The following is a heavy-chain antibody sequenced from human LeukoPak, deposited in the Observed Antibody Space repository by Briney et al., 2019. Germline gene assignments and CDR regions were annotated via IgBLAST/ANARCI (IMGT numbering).Heavy chain of an antibody. CDR1: GGSFSGYY. J-gene: IGHJ4*02. CDR2: INHSGST. CDR3: ARVRYAITTVRGVIMRRGYFDY. V-gene: IGHV4-34*01. Sequence: SETLSLTCAVYGGSFSGYYWSWIRQPPGKGLEWIGEINHSGSTNYNPSLKSRVTISVDTSKNQFSLKLSSETAADTAVYYCARVRYAITTVRGVIMRRGYFDYWGQGTLVTVSS. D-gene: IGHD3-10*01.